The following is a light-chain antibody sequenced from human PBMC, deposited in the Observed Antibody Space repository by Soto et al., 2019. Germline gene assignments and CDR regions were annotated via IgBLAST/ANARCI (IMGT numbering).Light chain of an antibody. J-gene: IGKJ1*01. CDR3: QQYNGYSRT. V-gene: IGKV1-5*01. CDR2: DVS. Sequence: DIQMTQSPSTLSASVGDRVTITCRASQSIGDSLAWYQQKPGKAPYLLISDVSSLERGVPSRFSGSGSGTEFTLTISSMLPDDFATFYCQQYNGYSRTFGQGTKVDIK. CDR1: QSIGDS.